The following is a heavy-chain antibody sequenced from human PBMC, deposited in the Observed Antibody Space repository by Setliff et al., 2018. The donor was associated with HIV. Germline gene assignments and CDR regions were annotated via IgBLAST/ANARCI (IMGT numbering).Heavy chain of an antibody. CDR2: IYYSGST. J-gene: IGHJ4*02. Sequence: PSETLSLTCTVSGGSISSSNYYWGWIRQPPGKEREWIGSIYYSGSTNYNPSLKSRVTISVDTSKNQFSLKLSSVTAADTAVYYCARGSLYSSSSCFDYWSQGTLVTVSS. D-gene: IGHD6-13*01. V-gene: IGHV4-39*07. CDR3: ARGSLYSSSSCFDY. CDR1: GGSISSSNYY.